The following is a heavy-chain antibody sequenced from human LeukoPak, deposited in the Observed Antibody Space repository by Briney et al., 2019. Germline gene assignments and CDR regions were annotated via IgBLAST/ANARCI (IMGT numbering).Heavy chain of an antibody. J-gene: IGHJ3*02. V-gene: IGHV1-8*01. D-gene: IGHD3-22*01. Sequence: ASVKVSCKASGYTFTSYDINWVRQATGQGLEWMGWMNPNSGNTGYEQKFQGRVTMTRNTSISTAYMELSSLRSEDTAVYYCARGGVATYYYDSSGDGHAFDIWGQGTMVTVSS. CDR2: MNPNSGNT. CDR3: ARGGVATYYYDSSGDGHAFDI. CDR1: GYTFTSYD.